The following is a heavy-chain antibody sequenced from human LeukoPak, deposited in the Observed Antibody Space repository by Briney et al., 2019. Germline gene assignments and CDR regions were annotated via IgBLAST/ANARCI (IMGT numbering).Heavy chain of an antibody. Sequence: SETLSLTCTVSSGSIRGYYWSWIRQPPGKGLEWIGQIHYSGGTIYNPSLKSRVTISVDTSKNQFSLKLSSGSAADTAAYYCARHGTGQKAFNIWGQGTMVTVSS. D-gene: IGHD1-14*01. CDR3: ARHGTGQKAFNI. V-gene: IGHV4-59*08. J-gene: IGHJ3*02. CDR2: IHYSGGT. CDR1: SGSIRGYY.